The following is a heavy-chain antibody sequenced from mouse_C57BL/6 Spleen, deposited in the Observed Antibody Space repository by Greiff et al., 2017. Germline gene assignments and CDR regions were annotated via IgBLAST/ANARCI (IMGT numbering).Heavy chain of an antibody. J-gene: IGHJ4*01. V-gene: IGHV1-66*01. CDR3: ARNYYGSSYAMDY. Sequence: VQLQQSGPELVKPGASVKISCKASGYSFTSYYIHWVKQRPGQGLEWIGWIYPGSGNTKYNEKFKGKATLTADTSSSTAYMQLSSLTSEDSAVYYCARNYYGSSYAMDYWGQGTSVTVSS. CDR1: GYSFTSYY. D-gene: IGHD1-1*01. CDR2: IYPGSGNT.